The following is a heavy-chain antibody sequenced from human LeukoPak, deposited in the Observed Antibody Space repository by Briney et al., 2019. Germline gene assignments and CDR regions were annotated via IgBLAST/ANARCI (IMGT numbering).Heavy chain of an antibody. D-gene: IGHD1-1*01. CDR3: ARDYWRSIDH. Sequence: GGSLRLSCAASRFTFSSFSMNWVRQAPGKGLEWVSSISSGSTYIYYADSVKGRFTISRDNAKNSLYLQMNSLRAEDTAVYYCARDYWRSIDHWGQGTLVTVSS. J-gene: IGHJ4*02. V-gene: IGHV3-21*01. CDR2: ISSGSTYI. CDR1: RFTFSSFS.